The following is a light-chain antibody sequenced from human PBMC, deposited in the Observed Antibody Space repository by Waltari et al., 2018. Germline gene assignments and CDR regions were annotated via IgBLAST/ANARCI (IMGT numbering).Light chain of an antibody. CDR2: SAS. CDR1: QGINKY. CDR3: QQLNSYQWT. Sequence: IQLTQSPSSLSASVGDRVTITCRVSQGINKYLAWYQQKPGKAPKLLIYSASTLQSGVPSRFSGSGSGTEFTLTISSLQPEDFATYYCQQLNSYQWTFGQGTKVEIK. J-gene: IGKJ1*01. V-gene: IGKV1-9*01.